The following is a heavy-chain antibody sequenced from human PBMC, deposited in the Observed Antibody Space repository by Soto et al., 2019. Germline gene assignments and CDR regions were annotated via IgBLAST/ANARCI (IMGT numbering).Heavy chain of an antibody. CDR1: GFTFSSYA. D-gene: IGHD3-22*01. Sequence: GGSLRLSCAASGFTFSSYAMSWVRQSPGKGLEWVSAISGSGGSTYYADSVKGRFTISRDNSKNTLYLQMNSLRAEDTAVYYGAKGGSYYDSSGYYSNFDYWGQGTLVTVSS. CDR2: ISGSGGST. CDR3: AKGGSYYDSSGYYSNFDY. V-gene: IGHV3-23*01. J-gene: IGHJ4*02.